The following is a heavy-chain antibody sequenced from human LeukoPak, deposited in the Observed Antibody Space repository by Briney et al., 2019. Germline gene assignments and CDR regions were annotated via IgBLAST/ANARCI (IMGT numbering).Heavy chain of an antibody. J-gene: IGHJ6*02. CDR3: ARHRIPAPGSSGYYGMDV. CDR1: GYSFSNYW. V-gene: IGHV5-51*01. D-gene: IGHD6-13*01. CDR2: IYPGDSQT. Sequence: GESLKISCKGSGYSFSNYWIGWVRQMPRKGLEWMGIIYPGDSQTRYSPSFQGQVTISVDKSISTAYLQWSSLKAPDTAIYYCARHRIPAPGSSGYYGMDVWGQGTTVTVSS.